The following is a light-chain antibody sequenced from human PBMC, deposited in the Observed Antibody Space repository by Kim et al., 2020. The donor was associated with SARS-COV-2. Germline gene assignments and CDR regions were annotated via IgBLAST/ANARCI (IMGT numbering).Light chain of an antibody. CDR1: TSNIGAGYE. CDR2: GTS. V-gene: IGLV1-40*01. J-gene: IGLJ2*01. Sequence: RVTTSCTGSTSNIGAGYEVHWYQQLPGTAPTLLIYGTSNRPSGVPDRFSGSKSGTSASLAITGLQAEDEADYYCQSYDSSLSGSVFGGGTQLTVL. CDR3: QSYDSSLSGSV.